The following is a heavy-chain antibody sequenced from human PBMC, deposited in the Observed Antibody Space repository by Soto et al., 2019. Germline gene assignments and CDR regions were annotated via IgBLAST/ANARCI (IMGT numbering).Heavy chain of an antibody. J-gene: IGHJ4*02. V-gene: IGHV3-23*01. CDR3: VCISSGY. CDR2: VSESGDST. D-gene: IGHD3-10*01. Sequence: EVQLLESEGSLVQPGGSLIIACAASGFDFNNYDMSWGRQAPGKGLEWVSSVSESGDSTYYADSVKGRFTISRDNSKNALYLEMNSLRAEDTALYYCVCISSGYWGQGTLVFVSS. CDR1: GFDFNNYD.